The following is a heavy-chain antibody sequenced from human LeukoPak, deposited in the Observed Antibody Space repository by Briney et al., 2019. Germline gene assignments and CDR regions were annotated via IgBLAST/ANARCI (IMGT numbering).Heavy chain of an antibody. D-gene: IGHD3-22*01. J-gene: IGHJ4*02. V-gene: IGHV3-30-3*01. Sequence: GGSLRLSCAASGFTFSSYAMHWVRQAPGKGLEWVAVISYDGSNKYYADSVKGRFIISRDNSKNTLYLQMNSLRAEDTAVYYCARVNVGYYGDYWGQGTLVTVSS. CDR1: GFTFSSYA. CDR2: ISYDGSNK. CDR3: ARVNVGYYGDY.